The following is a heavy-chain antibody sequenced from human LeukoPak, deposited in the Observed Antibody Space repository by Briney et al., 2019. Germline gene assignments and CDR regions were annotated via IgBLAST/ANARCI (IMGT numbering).Heavy chain of an antibody. D-gene: IGHD6-6*01. CDR1: GFTFSSYG. V-gene: IGHV3-33*01. Sequence: PGGSLRLSCAASGFTFSSYGMHWVRQAPGKRLEWVAVIWYDGSNKYYADSVKGRFTISRDNSKNTLYLQMNSLRAEDTAVYYCARDHRPEYYYYYGMDVWGQGTTVTVSS. CDR2: IWYDGSNK. J-gene: IGHJ6*02. CDR3: ARDHRPEYYYYYGMDV.